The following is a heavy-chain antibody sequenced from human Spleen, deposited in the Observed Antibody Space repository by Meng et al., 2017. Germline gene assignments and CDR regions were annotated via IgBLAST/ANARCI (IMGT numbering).Heavy chain of an antibody. Sequence: GGSLRLSCAVSGFTFSDDSMGRVRQAPGRGLEWVSSITSRRICKHYADSVKGRFTISRDNAKNSLYLQMNSLRAEDAAVYYCARDPDRGGSNTFDYWGQGTQVTVSS. CDR2: ITSRRICK. J-gene: IGHJ4*02. CDR1: GFTFSDDS. V-gene: IGHV3-21*04. D-gene: IGHD2-15*01. CDR3: ARDPDRGGSNTFDY.